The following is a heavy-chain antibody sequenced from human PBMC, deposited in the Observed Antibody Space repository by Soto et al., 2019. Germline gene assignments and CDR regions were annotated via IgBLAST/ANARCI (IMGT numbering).Heavy chain of an antibody. V-gene: IGHV4-59*01. CDR2: IYYSGST. J-gene: IGHJ4*02. CDR3: ARAKDGYRPIDY. D-gene: IGHD5-12*01. Sequence: QVQLQESGPGLVKPSETLSLTCTVSGGSISSYYWSWIRQRPGKGLEWIGYIYYSGSTNYNPSLKSRVTISVDTSKNQFSLKLSSVTAADTAVYYCARAKDGYRPIDYWGQGTLVTVSS. CDR1: GGSISSYY.